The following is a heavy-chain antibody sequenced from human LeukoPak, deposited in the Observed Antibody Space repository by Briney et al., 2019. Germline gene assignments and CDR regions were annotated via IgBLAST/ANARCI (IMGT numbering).Heavy chain of an antibody. CDR2: IYYSGST. CDR3: ARSVFVVFNYDHYYYYMDV. D-gene: IGHD3-22*01. V-gene: IGHV4-59*01. J-gene: IGHJ6*03. Sequence: SETLSLTCTVYGGSFSGYYWSWIRQPPGKGLEWIGYIYYSGSTNYNPSLKSRVTISVDTSKNQFSLKLSSVTAADTAVYYCARSVFVVFNYDHYYYYMDVWGKGTTVTISS. CDR1: GGSFSGYY.